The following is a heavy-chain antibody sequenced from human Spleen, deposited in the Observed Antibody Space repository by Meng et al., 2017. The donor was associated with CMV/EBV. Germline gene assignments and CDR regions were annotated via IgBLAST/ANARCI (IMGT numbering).Heavy chain of an antibody. CDR2: ISYTGST. Sequence: SETLSLTCSVSGVSISGYSWSWIRQPPGKGLEWIGYISYTGSTNYNPSLKSRVTISVDTSKNQFSLKLSSVTAADTAVYYCARARTTEMDVWGQGTTVTVSS. D-gene: IGHD4-11*01. J-gene: IGHJ6*02. V-gene: IGHV4-59*01. CDR1: GVSISGYS. CDR3: ARARTTEMDV.